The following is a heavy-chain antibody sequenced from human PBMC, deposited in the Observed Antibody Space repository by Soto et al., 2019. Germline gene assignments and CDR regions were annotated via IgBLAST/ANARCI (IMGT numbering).Heavy chain of an antibody. CDR2: INAHSGGT. V-gene: IGHV1-2*02. CDR3: AKDLTRQQAYWLDP. Sequence: VSCKASGFSFTGYYIHWLRQAPGQGLEWMGWINAHSGGTEYAQKFQGRVTLTRDTSIATAYLTLTSLTSDDTALYYCAKDLTRQQAYWLDPCGQGTQVTVSS. D-gene: IGHD3-16*01. J-gene: IGHJ5*02. CDR1: GFSFTGYY.